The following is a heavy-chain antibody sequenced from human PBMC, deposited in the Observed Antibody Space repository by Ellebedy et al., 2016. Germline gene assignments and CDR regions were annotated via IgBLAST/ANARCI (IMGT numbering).Heavy chain of an antibody. CDR1: GLTLSTRV. J-gene: IGHJ6*02. V-gene: IGHV3-13*01. CDR2: LGFRGDA. Sequence: GGSLRLXCTGSGLTLSTRVMHWVRQPPGKGLEWVAGLGFRGDAHYVDFAKGRFTISRENAKNSLYLQMSSLKADDTAVYFCARDLVTLAVSGMDVWGQGTTVIVSS. D-gene: IGHD3-9*01. CDR3: ARDLVTLAVSGMDV.